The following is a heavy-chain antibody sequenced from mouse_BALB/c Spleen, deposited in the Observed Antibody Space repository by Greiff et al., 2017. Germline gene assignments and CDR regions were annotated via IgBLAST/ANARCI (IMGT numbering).Heavy chain of an antibody. V-gene: IGHV1-4*02. CDR2: INPSSGYT. J-gene: IGHJ2*01. Sequence: VQLQQSAAELARPGASVKMSCKASGYTFTSYTMHWVKQRPGQGLEWIGYINPSSGYTEYNQKFKDKTTLTADKSSSTAYMQLSSLTSEDSAVYYCARSQWLLPDYWGQGTTLTVSS. CDR1: GYTFTSYT. CDR3: ARSQWLLPDY. D-gene: IGHD2-3*01.